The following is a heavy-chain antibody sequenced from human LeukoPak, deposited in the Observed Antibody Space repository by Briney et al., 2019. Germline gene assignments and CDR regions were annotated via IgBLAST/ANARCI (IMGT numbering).Heavy chain of an antibody. D-gene: IGHD6-6*01. Sequence: TGGSLRLSCAASGFTFSSYWMHWVRQAPGKGLVWVSRVNTDGRTTNYADSVRGRFTISRDNAENTLYLQMNSLRAEDTAVYYCAKDPQYSSSSDYWGQGTLVTVSS. CDR3: AKDPQYSSSSDY. CDR1: GFTFSSYW. CDR2: VNTDGRTT. J-gene: IGHJ4*02. V-gene: IGHV3-74*01.